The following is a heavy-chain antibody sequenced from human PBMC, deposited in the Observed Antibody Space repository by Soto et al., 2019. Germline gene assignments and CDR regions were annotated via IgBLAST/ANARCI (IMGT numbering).Heavy chain of an antibody. J-gene: IGHJ6*03. CDR3: ARCPLESACLHYYHLDV. Sequence: PSETLSLTCSVSGGSISDYYLSWIRQPPGKGLEWIGDLSYSGSTKYNPSLKSRLTISLDMSKNQFSLDLRSVTAADTAIYYCARCPLESACLHYYHLDVWGKGTTVTVSS. CDR1: GGSISDYY. CDR2: LSYSGST. D-gene: IGHD3-3*01. V-gene: IGHV4-59*01.